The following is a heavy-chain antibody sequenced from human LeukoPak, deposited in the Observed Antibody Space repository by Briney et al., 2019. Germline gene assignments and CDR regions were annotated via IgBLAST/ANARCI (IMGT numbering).Heavy chain of an antibody. CDR1: GYTFTSYY. V-gene: IGHV1-46*01. D-gene: IGHD2-15*01. CDR3: ARNSGSGFDY. J-gene: IGHJ4*02. CDR2: IDPSGGST. Sequence: GASVKVSCKASGYTFTSYYIVWVRQAPGQGLEWMGRIDPSGGSTSYAKKFQGRVTMTRGTSTSTVYMELSSLRSEDTAVYYCARNSGSGFDYWGQGTLVTVSS.